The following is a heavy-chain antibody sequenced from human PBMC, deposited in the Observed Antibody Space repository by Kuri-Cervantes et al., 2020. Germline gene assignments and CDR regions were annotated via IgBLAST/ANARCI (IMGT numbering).Heavy chain of an antibody. J-gene: IGHJ6*02. CDR3: ARDVKDSSSWYGYYYYGMDV. CDR2: ISYDGSNK. Sequence: GGSLRLSCAASGFTFSSYGMHWVRQAPGKGLEWVAVISYDGSNKYYADSVKGRFTISRDNSKNTLYLQMNSLRAEDTAVYYCARDVKDSSSWYGYYYYGMDVWGQGTTVTVSS. V-gene: IGHV3-30*03. D-gene: IGHD6-13*01. CDR1: GFTFSSYG.